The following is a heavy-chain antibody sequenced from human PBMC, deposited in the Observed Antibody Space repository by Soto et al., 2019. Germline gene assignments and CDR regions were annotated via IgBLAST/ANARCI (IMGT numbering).Heavy chain of an antibody. V-gene: IGHV1-2*04. Sequence: ASVKVAGKASGDTVTGCYMHLVRHAPGQGLEWMGWINPNSGGTNYAQKFQGWVTMTRDTSISTAYMELSRLRSDDTAVYYCARVYSSGAGADSWAQGTPVTVSS. CDR1: GDTVTGCY. CDR2: INPNSGGT. D-gene: IGHD6-19*01. J-gene: IGHJ4*02. CDR3: ARVYSSGAGADS.